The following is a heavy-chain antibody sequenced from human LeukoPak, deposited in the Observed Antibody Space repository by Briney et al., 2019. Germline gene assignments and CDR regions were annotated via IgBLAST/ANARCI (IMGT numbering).Heavy chain of an antibody. J-gene: IGHJ5*02. V-gene: IGHV3-33*01. D-gene: IGHD3-16*01. CDR1: GFTFGDYA. Sequence: GGSLRLSCTASGFTFGDYAMSWFRQAPGKGLEWVAVVWYDGRNRDYADSVKGRFTISKDNSNNMVFLQMDRLRAEDTAVYYCARLWGGNGYSGGSLNLWGQGTLVTVSS. CDR2: VWYDGRNR. CDR3: ARLWGGNGYSGGSLNL.